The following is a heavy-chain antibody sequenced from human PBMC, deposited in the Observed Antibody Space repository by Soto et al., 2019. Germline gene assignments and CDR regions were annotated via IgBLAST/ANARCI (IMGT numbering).Heavy chain of an antibody. Sequence: TSETLSLTCTVSGGSISSSSYYWGWIRQPPGKGLEWIGSIYYSGSTYYSPSLKSRVTISVDTSKNQFSLKLSSVTAADTAVYYCARRQSSSWYGLWGQGTLVTVSS. V-gene: IGHV4-39*01. D-gene: IGHD6-13*01. CDR2: IYYSGST. CDR1: GGSISSSSYY. CDR3: ARRQSSSWYGL. J-gene: IGHJ4*02.